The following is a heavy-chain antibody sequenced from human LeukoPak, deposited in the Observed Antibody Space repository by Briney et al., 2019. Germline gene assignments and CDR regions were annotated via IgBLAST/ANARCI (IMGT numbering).Heavy chain of an antibody. CDR2: INTDGRST. V-gene: IGHV3-74*01. CDR3: AKHPGD. Sequence: PGGSLRLSCVASGFTFNNYWMHWVRQAPGKGLVWVSRINTDGRSTTYADSVKGRFTISRDNAKNTLYLQMNSLRAEDTAVYYCAKHPGDWGQGTMVTVSS. J-gene: IGHJ3*01. CDR1: GFTFNNYW. D-gene: IGHD3-10*01.